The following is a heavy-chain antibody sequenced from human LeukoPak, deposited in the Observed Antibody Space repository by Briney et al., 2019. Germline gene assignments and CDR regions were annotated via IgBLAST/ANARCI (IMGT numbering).Heavy chain of an antibody. CDR2: IYHSGST. CDR1: GYSIIINYY. Sequence: SETRSLTCTVSGYSIIINYYWGWIRQPPGKGLEWIGSIYHSGSTYYNPSLKSRVTISVDTSKNQFSLKLSSVTAADTAVYYCARGSYGGKWAQSAFDIWGQGTMVTVSS. CDR3: ARGSYGGKWAQSAFDI. V-gene: IGHV4-38-2*02. J-gene: IGHJ3*02. D-gene: IGHD4-23*01.